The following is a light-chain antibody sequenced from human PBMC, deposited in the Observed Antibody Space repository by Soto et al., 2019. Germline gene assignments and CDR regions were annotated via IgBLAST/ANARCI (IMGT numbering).Light chain of an antibody. Sequence: EIVLTQSPDTLSLSPGESATLSCRASQSVRSNYLAWYQQTPGRAPRLLIYGASNRATGIPDRFSGSGSGTHFTLTISRLEPEDFAVFYCQQYDESITFGQGTSQEIE. CDR1: QSVRSNY. J-gene: IGKJ5*01. CDR3: QQYDESIT. V-gene: IGKV3-20*01. CDR2: GAS.